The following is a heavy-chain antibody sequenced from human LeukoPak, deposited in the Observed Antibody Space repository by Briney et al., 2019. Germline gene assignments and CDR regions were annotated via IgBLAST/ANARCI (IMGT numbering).Heavy chain of an antibody. CDR3: ARDPYYYDSSRVNWFDP. CDR2: IYHSGST. J-gene: IGHJ5*02. D-gene: IGHD3-22*01. Sequence: SETLSLTCTVSGGSISSSNWWSWVRQPPGKGLEWIGEIYHSGSTNYNPSLKSRVTISVDKSKNQFSLKLSSVTAADTAVYYCARDPYYYDSSRVNWFDPWGQGTLVTVSS. CDR1: GGSISSSNW. V-gene: IGHV4-4*02.